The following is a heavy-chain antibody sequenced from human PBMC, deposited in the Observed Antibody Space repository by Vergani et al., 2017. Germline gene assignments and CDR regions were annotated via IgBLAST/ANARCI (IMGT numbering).Heavy chain of an antibody. D-gene: IGHD4-17*01. V-gene: IGHV1-69-2*01. CDR2: VDPEDGET. CDR3: ATPQTVTTGGMEV. J-gene: IGHJ6*02. Sequence: EVQLVQSGAEVKKPGATMKISCKVSGYTFTEHHMHWVKQAPGKGLEWMGLVDPEDGETIYAEKFKGRVTIAADTSTDTAHLELSSLRSEDTAVYYCATPQTVTTGGMEVWGQGTTVIVSS. CDR1: GYTFTEHH.